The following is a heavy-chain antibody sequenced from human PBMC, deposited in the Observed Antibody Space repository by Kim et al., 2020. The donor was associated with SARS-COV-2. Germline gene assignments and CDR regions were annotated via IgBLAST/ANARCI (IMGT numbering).Heavy chain of an antibody. Sequence: SETLSLTCTVSGGSISSYYWGWIRQPPGKGLEWIGYIYYSGSTNYNPSLKSRVTISVDTSKNQFSLKLSSVTAADTAVYYCARGRLATIFGVVTQFDDWGQGTLVTVST. CDR1: GGSISSYY. J-gene: IGHJ4*02. CDR3: ARGRLATIFGVVTQFDD. D-gene: IGHD3-3*01. CDR2: IYYSGST. V-gene: IGHV4-59*01.